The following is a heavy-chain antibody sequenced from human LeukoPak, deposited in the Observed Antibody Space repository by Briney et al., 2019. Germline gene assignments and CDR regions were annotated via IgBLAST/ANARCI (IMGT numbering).Heavy chain of an antibody. CDR2: IHYSGKT. D-gene: IGHD3-22*01. CDR1: GGSLSASNYY. J-gene: IGHJ4*02. V-gene: IGHV4-39*07. CDR3: ARDSYIVTPSAPRDSSIWDY. Sequence: SETLSLTCTVSGGSLSASNYYWGWIRQPPGKGLEWIGSIHYSGKTYDNPSLRSRVTISVDTSKNKFSLKLSSVTAADTAVYYCARDSYIVTPSAPRDSSIWDYWGQGALVTVSS.